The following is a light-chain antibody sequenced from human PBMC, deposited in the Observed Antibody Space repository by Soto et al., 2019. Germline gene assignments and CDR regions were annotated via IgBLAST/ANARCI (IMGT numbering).Light chain of an antibody. V-gene: IGLV8-61*01. CDR1: SGSVSTSYY. CDR3: VLYMGSGIWV. Sequence: QTVVTQEPSFSVSPGGTVTLTCGLNSGSVSTSYYPSWYQQTPGQAPRTLIYSTNSRSSGVPARFSGSILGNKAALTIKGAQADDESNYYCVLYMGSGIWVFGGGTQLTVL. J-gene: IGLJ3*02. CDR2: STN.